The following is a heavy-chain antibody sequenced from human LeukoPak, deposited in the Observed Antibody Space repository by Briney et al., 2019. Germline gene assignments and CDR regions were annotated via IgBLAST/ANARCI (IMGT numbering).Heavy chain of an antibody. CDR3: AREISSSWYRGYFDY. Sequence: GALVKVSCKASGYTFTSYYMHWVRQAPGQGLEWMGIINPSGGSTSYAQKFQGRVTMTRDTSTSTVYMELSSLRSEDTAVYYCAREISSSWYRGYFDYWGQGTLVTVSS. CDR1: GYTFTSYY. J-gene: IGHJ4*02. D-gene: IGHD6-13*01. CDR2: INPSGGST. V-gene: IGHV1-46*01.